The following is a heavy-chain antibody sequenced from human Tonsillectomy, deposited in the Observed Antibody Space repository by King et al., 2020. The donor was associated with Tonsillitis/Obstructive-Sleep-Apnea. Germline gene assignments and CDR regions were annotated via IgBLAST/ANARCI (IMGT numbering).Heavy chain of an antibody. J-gene: IGHJ6*03. CDR3: ARVSVTTKYYFYYYMDV. V-gene: IGHV3-11*05. CDR2: ISSSSSYT. D-gene: IGHD4-11*01. Sequence: VQLVESGGGLVKPGGSLRLSCAASGFTFSDYYMSWIRQAPGKGLEWVSYISSSSSYTNYADSVKGRFTISRDNAKNSLYLQMNSLRAEDTAVYYCARVSVTTKYYFYYYMDVWGKGTTVTVSS. CDR1: GFTFSDYY.